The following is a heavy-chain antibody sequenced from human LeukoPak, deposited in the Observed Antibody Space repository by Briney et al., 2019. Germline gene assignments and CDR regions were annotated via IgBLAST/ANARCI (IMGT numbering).Heavy chain of an antibody. V-gene: IGHV3-7*01. J-gene: IGHJ4*02. CDR2: IEQDGSEK. Sequence: PAGSLRLSCAASGFTFSSYAMSWVRQAPGKGLGGVANIEQDGSEKYYVDSVKGRFTISRDNAKNSLYLQLNSLRAEDTAVYYCAREQILDDYYGSGTFDYWGQGTLVTVSS. CDR3: AREQILDDYYGSGTFDY. D-gene: IGHD3-10*01. CDR1: GFTFSSYA.